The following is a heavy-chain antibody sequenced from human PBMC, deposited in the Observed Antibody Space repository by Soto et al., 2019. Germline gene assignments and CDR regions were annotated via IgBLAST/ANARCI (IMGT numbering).Heavy chain of an antibody. J-gene: IGHJ5*02. CDR1: GYNFPSFN. V-gene: IGHV1-8*01. D-gene: IGHD6-19*01. CDR3: ARAVGIAVTGLDL. CDR2: MNPTNGNA. Sequence: QERLVQSGAELRRPGASVKISCRASGYNFPSFNVNWVRQASGQGPEWLGWMNPTNGNAAFARDFQGRVTMTRDLSTDTAYLELGGLSSGDTAIYYCARAVGIAVTGLDLWGPGTVVTVSA.